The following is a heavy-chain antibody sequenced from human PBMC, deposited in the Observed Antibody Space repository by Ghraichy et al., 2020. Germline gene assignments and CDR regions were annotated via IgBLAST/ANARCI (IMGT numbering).Heavy chain of an antibody. CDR3: ARVRPPYGSGTFAFDY. J-gene: IGHJ4*02. CDR2: IYYSGST. Sequence: SETLSLTCTVSGGSISSYYWSWIRQTPGQGLEWIGHIYYSGSTNYNPSLKSRVTMSVDTSKNQFFLKLTSVTAADTAIYYCARVRPPYGSGTFAFDYWGQGTLVTVSS. V-gene: IGHV4-59*01. CDR1: GGSISSYY. D-gene: IGHD3-10*01.